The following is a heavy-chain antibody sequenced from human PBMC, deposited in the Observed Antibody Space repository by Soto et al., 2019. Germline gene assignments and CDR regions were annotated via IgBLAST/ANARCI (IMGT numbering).Heavy chain of an antibody. CDR3: ARVPGASGPHPDDRYNWFDP. Sequence: PSETLSLTCTVSGGSISSGGYYWSWIRQHPGKGLEWIGYIYYSGSTYYNPSLKSRVTISVDTSKNQFSLKLSSVTAADTAVYYCARVPGASGPHPDDRYNWFDPWGQGTLVTVSS. CDR2: IYYSGST. CDR1: GGSISSGGYY. D-gene: IGHD6-19*01. V-gene: IGHV4-31*03. J-gene: IGHJ5*02.